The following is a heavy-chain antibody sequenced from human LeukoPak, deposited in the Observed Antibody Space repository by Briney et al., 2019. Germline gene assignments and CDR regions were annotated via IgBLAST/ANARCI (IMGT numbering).Heavy chain of an antibody. CDR2: IYYSGRT. J-gene: IGHJ3*02. Sequence: SETLSLTCTVSGGSISSYYWSWIRQPPGKGLEWIGYIYYSGRTNYNPSLKSRVTISVDTSKNQFSLKLSSVTAADTAVYYCARDDYGGNSDDAFDIWGQGTMVTVSS. V-gene: IGHV4-59*01. CDR1: GGSISSYY. D-gene: IGHD4-23*01. CDR3: ARDDYGGNSDDAFDI.